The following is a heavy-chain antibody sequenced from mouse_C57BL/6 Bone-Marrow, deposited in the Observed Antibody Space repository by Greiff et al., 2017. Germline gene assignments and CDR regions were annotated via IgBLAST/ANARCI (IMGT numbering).Heavy chain of an antibody. CDR1: GYTFTSYT. CDR2: INPSSGSP. J-gene: IGHJ3*01. V-gene: IGHV1-4*01. CDR3: VRAYVWFAY. Sequence: QVQLQQPGAELATPGASVKMSCKASGYTFTSYTMHWVKPRPGQGLEWIGYINPSSGSPKYNQKFKEKATLTADKSSSAANMQLSSLTSDDSAVYYCVRAYVWFAYWGQGTLVTVSA. D-gene: IGHD1-1*01.